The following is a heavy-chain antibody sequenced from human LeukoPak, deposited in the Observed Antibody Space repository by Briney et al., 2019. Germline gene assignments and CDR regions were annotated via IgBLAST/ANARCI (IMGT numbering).Heavy chain of an antibody. V-gene: IGHV1-18*01. J-gene: IGHJ5*02. CDR1: RYTFISYG. Sequence: ASVTVSCKASRYTFISYGFSAVRQAPGQGLEWMGLISTHSCNAYYPQKFQGRVTMKTDTSTSKDYMELRSPTSDEKAVYYCAGDRITQRWFDLWGQGTLVTVSS. CDR2: ISTHSCNA. CDR3: AGDRITQRWFDL. D-gene: IGHD3-10*01.